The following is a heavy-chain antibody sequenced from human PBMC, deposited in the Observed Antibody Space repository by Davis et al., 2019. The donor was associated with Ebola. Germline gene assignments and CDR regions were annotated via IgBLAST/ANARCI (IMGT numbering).Heavy chain of an antibody. CDR1: GFTFDDHV. D-gene: IGHD3-10*01. J-gene: IGHJ4*02. Sequence: PGGSLRLSCVVSGFTFDDHVMHWVRQAPGKGLEWVSGISWKSGSIGYADSVKGRFTISSDNAKRSLYLQMNSLKVEDTALYYCARDRGGDYSFDYWGQGTLVTVSS. CDR3: ARDRGGDYSFDY. CDR2: ISWKSGSI. V-gene: IGHV3-9*01.